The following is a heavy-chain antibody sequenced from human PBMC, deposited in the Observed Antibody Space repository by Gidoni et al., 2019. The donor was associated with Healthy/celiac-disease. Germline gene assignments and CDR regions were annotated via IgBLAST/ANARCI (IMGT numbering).Heavy chain of an antibody. D-gene: IGHD3-10*01. CDR3: ARDYYGSFDY. CDR2: INAGNGNT. J-gene: IGHJ4*02. V-gene: IGHV1-3*01. CDR1: GYTFTSYA. Sequence: QVQLVQSGAEVKKPGASVKVSCTASGYTFTSYAMHWVRQAPGQRLGWMGWINAGNGNTKDSQKFQGRVTITRDTSASTAYMELSSLRSEDTAVYYCARDYYGSFDYWGQGTLVTVSS.